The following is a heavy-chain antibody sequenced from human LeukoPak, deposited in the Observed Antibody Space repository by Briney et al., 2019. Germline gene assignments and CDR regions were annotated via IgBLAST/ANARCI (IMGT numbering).Heavy chain of an antibody. Sequence: PGGSLRLSCAASGFTFDDYAMHWVRQAPGKGLEWVSGIGWNSGSIGYADSVKGRFTISRDNAKNSLYLQMNSLRAEDTAVYYCARVGKWVNDYWGQGTLVTVSS. CDR1: GFTFDDYA. CDR2: IGWNSGSI. V-gene: IGHV3-9*01. CDR3: ARVGKWVNDY. J-gene: IGHJ4*02. D-gene: IGHD3-10*01.